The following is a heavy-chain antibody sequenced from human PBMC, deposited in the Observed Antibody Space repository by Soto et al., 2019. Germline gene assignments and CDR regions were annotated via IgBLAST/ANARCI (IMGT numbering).Heavy chain of an antibody. Sequence: ASETLSLTCTVSGGSISNGGYYWSWIRQPPGKSLERIGYIYYNGSTYYNPSLKSRVTISVDTSKNQFSLKLSSVTAADTAVYYCARDLTMVRGVIKYGMDVWGQGTTVTVSS. V-gene: IGHV4-30-4*01. CDR1: GGSISNGGYY. CDR3: ARDLTMVRGVIKYGMDV. D-gene: IGHD3-10*01. J-gene: IGHJ6*02. CDR2: IYYNGST.